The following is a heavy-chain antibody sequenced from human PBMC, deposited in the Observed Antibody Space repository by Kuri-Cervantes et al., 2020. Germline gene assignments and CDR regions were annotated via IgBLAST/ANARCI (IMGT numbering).Heavy chain of an antibody. D-gene: IGHD3-10*01. Sequence: VKVSCKASGYTFTGYYMHWVRQARGQRLEWIGWIVVGSGNTNYAQKFQERVTITRDMSTSTAYMELSSLRSEDTAVYYCAADLAVRGVSSLDYWGQGTLVTVSS. CDR1: GYTFTGYY. V-gene: IGHV1-58*02. CDR2: IVVGSGNT. J-gene: IGHJ4*02. CDR3: AADLAVRGVSSLDY.